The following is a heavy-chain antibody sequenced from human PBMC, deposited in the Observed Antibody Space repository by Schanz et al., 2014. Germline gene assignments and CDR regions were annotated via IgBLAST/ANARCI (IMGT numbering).Heavy chain of an antibody. CDR1: GFNFSDYA. J-gene: IGHJ4*02. CDR3: TADLWFGAVWGVS. V-gene: IGHV3-11*03. CDR2: VSSSSSYT. D-gene: IGHD3-10*01. Sequence: VHLLESGGGLVPPGGSLRLSCAASGFNFSDYAMCWVRQAPGKGLEWVSYVSSSSSYTHYADSVKGRFTISRDNAKTSLYLQLNTLRAEATTVYYCTADLWFGAVWGVSWGQGTLVTVSS.